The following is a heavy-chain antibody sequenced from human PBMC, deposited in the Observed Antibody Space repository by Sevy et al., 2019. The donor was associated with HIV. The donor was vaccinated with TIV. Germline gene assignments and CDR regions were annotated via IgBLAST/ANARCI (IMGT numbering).Heavy chain of an antibody. Sequence: GGSLRLSCAASGFTFNTYWMTWVRQAPGKGLEWVPNINQDASEIHYVDSVKGRFTISRDNAKNSLYLQMNSLRVEDTAVYYCARALYSSDSNWGQGTLVTVSS. CDR3: ARALYSSDSN. D-gene: IGHD2-15*01. V-gene: IGHV3-7*01. J-gene: IGHJ4*02. CDR2: INQDASEI. CDR1: GFTFNTYW.